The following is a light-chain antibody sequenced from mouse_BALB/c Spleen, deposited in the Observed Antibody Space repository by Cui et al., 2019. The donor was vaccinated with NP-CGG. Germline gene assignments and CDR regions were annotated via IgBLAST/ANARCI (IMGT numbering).Light chain of an antibody. V-gene: IGLV2*02. Sequence: QAVVTEEAALTTSPDGTVILTCRSNTGAVTTSNYANWVQEKPDHLFTGLLGVTSNQAPGFPVSFSGSLIGDKAPLPITGAQTEDDAMYSFFLWYSTHWVFGGGTKLTVL. CDR1: TGAVTTSNY. CDR3: FLWYSTHWV. CDR2: VTS. J-gene: IGLJ1*01.